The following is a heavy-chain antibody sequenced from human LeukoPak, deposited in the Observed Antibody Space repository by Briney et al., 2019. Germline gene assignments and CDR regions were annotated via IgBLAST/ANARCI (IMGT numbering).Heavy chain of an antibody. V-gene: IGHV4-4*07. D-gene: IGHD3-10*01. J-gene: IGHJ6*03. Sequence: SETLSLTCTVSGGSISSYYWSWIRQPAGKGLEWIGRIYTSGSTNYNPSLKSRVTMSVDTSKNQFSLKLSSVTAADTAVYYCARQGKAGSIYYYYMDVWGKGTTVTVSS. CDR2: IYTSGST. CDR3: ARQGKAGSIYYYYMDV. CDR1: GGSISSYY.